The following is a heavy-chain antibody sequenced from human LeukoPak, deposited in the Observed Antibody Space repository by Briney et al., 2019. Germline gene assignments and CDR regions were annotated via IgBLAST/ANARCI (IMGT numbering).Heavy chain of an antibody. D-gene: IGHD3-10*01. CDR2: ISSSTNTI. V-gene: IGHV3-48*01. Sequence: GGSLRLSCAASGFTFSSYSMNLVRQAPGKGLEWVSYISSSTNTIYYADSVKGRFTISRDNAKNSLYLQMNSLRAEDTAVYYCAKEWYYYGSGSYLKPYYYYYWGQGTLVTVSS. J-gene: IGHJ4*02. CDR3: AKEWYYYGSGSYLKPYYYYY. CDR1: GFTFSSYS.